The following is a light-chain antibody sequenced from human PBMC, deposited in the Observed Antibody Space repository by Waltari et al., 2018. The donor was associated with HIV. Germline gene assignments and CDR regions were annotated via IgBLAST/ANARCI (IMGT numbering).Light chain of an antibody. V-gene: IGKV1-9*01. Sequence: DIQLTQSPSFLSASVGDRVTITCRAGQGISSYLAWYQQKPGKAPKLLIYAASTLQSGVPSRFSGSGSGTEFTLTINNLQPEDFATYYCQQLNSYPITFGQGTRLEIK. CDR2: AAS. CDR1: QGISSY. J-gene: IGKJ5*01. CDR3: QQLNSYPIT.